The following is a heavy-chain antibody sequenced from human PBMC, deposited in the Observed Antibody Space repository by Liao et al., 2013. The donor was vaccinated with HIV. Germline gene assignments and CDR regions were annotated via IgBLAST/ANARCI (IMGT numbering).Heavy chain of an antibody. CDR1: GGSISSYY. CDR2: IYYSGST. J-gene: IGHJ4*02. CDR3: ARGVPPDY. D-gene: IGHD2-8*01. Sequence: QVQLQESGPGLVKPSETLSLTCTVSGGSISSYYWSWIRQPPGKGLEWIGYIYYSGSTNYNPSLKSRVTISVDTSKNQFSLKLRSVTAADTAVYYCARGVPPDYWGQGTLVAVSS. V-gene: IGHV4-59*01.